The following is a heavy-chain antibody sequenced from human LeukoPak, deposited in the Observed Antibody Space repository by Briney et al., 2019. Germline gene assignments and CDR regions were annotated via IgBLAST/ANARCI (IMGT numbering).Heavy chain of an antibody. J-gene: IGHJ5*02. Sequence: ASVKVSCKASGYIFTGYYIHGVRQAPGQGPEWMGWINPNNGDAKYAQKFQGRVTMTRHTSITTAYMELSRLRSDDTAFYYCARNGQLLSGGNWFDPWGQGALVTVSS. CDR2: INPNNGDA. V-gene: IGHV1-2*02. D-gene: IGHD2-2*01. CDR1: GYIFTGYY. CDR3: ARNGQLLSGGNWFDP.